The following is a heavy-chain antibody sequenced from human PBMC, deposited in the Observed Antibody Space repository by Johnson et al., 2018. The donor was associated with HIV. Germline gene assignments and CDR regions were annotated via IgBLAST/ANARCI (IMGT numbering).Heavy chain of an antibody. CDR2: ISYDGSNK. Sequence: VQLVESGGGVVQPGRSLRLSCAASGFTFSSYAMHWVRQAPGKGLEWVAVISYDGSNKYYADSVKGRFTISRDNSKNTLYLQMKSLRAEDTAVYYCAGERVFYYDSSGYYYAPFDAFDIWGQGTMVTVSS. D-gene: IGHD3-22*01. V-gene: IGHV3-30-3*01. J-gene: IGHJ3*02. CDR3: AGERVFYYDSSGYYYAPFDAFDI. CDR1: GFTFSSYA.